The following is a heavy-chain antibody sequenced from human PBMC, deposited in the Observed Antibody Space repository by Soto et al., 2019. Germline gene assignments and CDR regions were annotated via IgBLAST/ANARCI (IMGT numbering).Heavy chain of an antibody. V-gene: IGHV3-30-3*01. CDR1: GFTFSSYA. CDR3: AREGRNYYDSSGYYYEAADAFDI. J-gene: IGHJ3*02. D-gene: IGHD3-22*01. Sequence: GGSLRLSCAASGFTFSSYAMHWVRQAPGKGLEWVAVISYDGSNKYYADSVKGRFTISRDNPKNTLYLQMNSLRAEDTAVYYCAREGRNYYDSSGYYYEAADAFDIWGQGTMVTVSS. CDR2: ISYDGSNK.